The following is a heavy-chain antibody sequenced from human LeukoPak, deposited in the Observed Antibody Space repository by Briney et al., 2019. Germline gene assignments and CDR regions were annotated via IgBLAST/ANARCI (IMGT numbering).Heavy chain of an antibody. V-gene: IGHV4-59*01. CDR3: ARDLEG. J-gene: IGHJ4*02. CDR2: SYYNGNT. CDR1: GGSITNYY. Sequence: PSETLSLTCTVSGGSITNYYWSWIRQPPGKGLEWIGFSYYNGNTNYNPSLKSRVTISVDMSKNQFSLSLRSVTAADTAVYYCARDLEGWGQGTLVTVSS.